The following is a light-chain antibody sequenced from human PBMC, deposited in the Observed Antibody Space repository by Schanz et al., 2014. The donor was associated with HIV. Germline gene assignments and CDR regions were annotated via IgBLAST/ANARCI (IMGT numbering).Light chain of an antibody. CDR2: DVS. CDR3: SSYTGSKHWL. Sequence: QSALTQPASVSGSPGQSITISCTGTSSDVGTYNLVSWYQQHPGKAPKLMIYDVSKRPSGVSNRFSGFKSGDTASLTVSGLQPDDEADYYCSSYTGSKHWLFGGGTKLTVL. J-gene: IGLJ2*01. CDR1: SSDVGTYNL. V-gene: IGLV2-14*02.